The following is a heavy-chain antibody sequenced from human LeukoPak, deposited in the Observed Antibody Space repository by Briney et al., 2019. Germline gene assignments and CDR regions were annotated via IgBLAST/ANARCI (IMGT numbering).Heavy chain of an antibody. D-gene: IGHD3-10*01. Sequence: GGSLRLSCSASGFTFSSYSMNWVRQAPGKGLEWVSSISSSSSYIYYADSVKGRFTISRDNAKNSLYLQMNSLRAEDTAVYYCARDGYYGSGSYSYYYGMDVWGKGTTVTVSS. CDR3: ARDGYYGSGSYSYYYGMDV. V-gene: IGHV3-21*01. CDR1: GFTFSSYS. CDR2: ISSSSSYI. J-gene: IGHJ6*04.